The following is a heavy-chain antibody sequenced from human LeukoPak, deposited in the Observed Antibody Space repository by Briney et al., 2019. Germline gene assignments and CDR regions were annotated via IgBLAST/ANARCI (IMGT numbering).Heavy chain of an antibody. D-gene: IGHD2-2*01. J-gene: IGHJ5*02. CDR3: ARGPNPSMRYCSSTSCRWFDP. CDR1: GYTFTGYY. V-gene: IGHV1-2*06. Sequence: ASVKVSCKASGYTFTGYYMHWVRQAPGQGLEWMGRINPNSGSTNYAQKFQGRVTMTRDTSISTAYMELSRLRSDDTAVYYCARGPNPSMRYCSSTSCRWFDPWGQGTLVTVSS. CDR2: INPNSGST.